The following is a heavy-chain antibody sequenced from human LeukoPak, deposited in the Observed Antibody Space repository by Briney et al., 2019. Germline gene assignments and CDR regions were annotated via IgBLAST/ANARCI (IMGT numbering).Heavy chain of an antibody. D-gene: IGHD3-10*01. V-gene: IGHV5-51*04. CDR1: GYSFTSYW. CDR3: AGTYYYGSGSYWPNWLDP. J-gene: IGHJ5*02. Sequence: GESLKIPCKGSGYSFTSYWIIWVRQMPGKGLEWMVIIYPGDSDTRYSPSFQGQGTISADKPISTAYLQWSSLKDSDTAMYYCAGTYYYGSGSYWPNWLDPWGQGTLVTVSS. CDR2: IYPGDSDT.